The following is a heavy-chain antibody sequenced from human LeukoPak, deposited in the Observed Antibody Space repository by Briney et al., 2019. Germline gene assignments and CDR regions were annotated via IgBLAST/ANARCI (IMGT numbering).Heavy chain of an antibody. CDR2: IIPIFGTA. Sequence: SVKVSCKASGGTFSSYAISWVRQAPGQGLEWMGGIIPIFGTANYAQKFQGRATITADESTSTAYMELSSLRSEDTAVYYCARDTLGYCSGGSCYYFDYWGQGTLVTVSS. CDR1: GGTFSSYA. CDR3: ARDTLGYCSGGSCYYFDY. V-gene: IGHV1-69*13. J-gene: IGHJ4*02. D-gene: IGHD2-15*01.